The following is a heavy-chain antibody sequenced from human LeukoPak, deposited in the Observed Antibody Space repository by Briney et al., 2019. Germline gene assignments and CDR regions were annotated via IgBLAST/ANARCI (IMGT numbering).Heavy chain of an antibody. Sequence: GGSLRLSCAASGFTFSSYGIHWVRQAPAKGLELVAVISYDGSDKNYANSVNGRFTISRDNSKYTLYMQMNSLRPEDTAVYYCAKDLDGGYVKGYFDYWGQGTVVIVSS. CDR2: ISYDGSDK. J-gene: IGHJ4*02. CDR3: AKDLDGGYVKGYFDY. CDR1: GFTFSSYG. D-gene: IGHD6-25*01. V-gene: IGHV3-30*18.